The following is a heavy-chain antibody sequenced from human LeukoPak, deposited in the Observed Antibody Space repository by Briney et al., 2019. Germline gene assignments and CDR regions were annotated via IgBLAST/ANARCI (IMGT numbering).Heavy chain of an antibody. CDR2: INHSGST. CDR3: AILPYGQDIVVVPAAIRDY. CDR1: GGSISSSSYY. D-gene: IGHD2-2*02. V-gene: IGHV4-39*07. J-gene: IGHJ4*02. Sequence: SETLSLTCTVSGGSISSSSYYWGWIRQPPGKGLEWIEEINHSGSTNYNPSLKSRVTISVDTSKNQFSLKLSSVTAADTAVYYCAILPYGQDIVVVPAAIRDYWGQGTLVTVSS.